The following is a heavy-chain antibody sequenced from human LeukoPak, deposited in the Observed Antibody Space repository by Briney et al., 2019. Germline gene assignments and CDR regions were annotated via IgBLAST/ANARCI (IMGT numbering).Heavy chain of an antibody. V-gene: IGHV4-4*09. CDR3: AGRGHRYSRD. D-gene: IGHD2-15*01. CDR2: IQDSGIT. J-gene: IGHJ1*01. Sequence: SETLSLICNVSGDSVSSGYWSWIRQSPGKGLEWIGFIQDSGITDYNPSLKSRLLMSVDLSKNQFSLTLRSVPAADTAVYYCAGRGHRYSRDWGQGILVTISS. CDR1: GDSVSSGY.